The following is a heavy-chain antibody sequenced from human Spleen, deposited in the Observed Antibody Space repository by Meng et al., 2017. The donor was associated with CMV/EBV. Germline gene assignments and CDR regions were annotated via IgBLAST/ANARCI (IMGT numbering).Heavy chain of an antibody. CDR2: FDPEDGET. J-gene: IGHJ5*02. V-gene: IGHV1-24*01. CDR3: ARCIEYSSSYGWFDP. D-gene: IGHD6-6*01. CDR1: GYTLTELS. Sequence: ASVKVSCKVSGYTLTELSMHWVRQAPGKGLEWMGGFDPEDGETIYAQKFQGRVTITADKSTSTAYMELSSLRSEDTAVYYCARCIEYSSSYGWFDPWGQGTLVTVSS.